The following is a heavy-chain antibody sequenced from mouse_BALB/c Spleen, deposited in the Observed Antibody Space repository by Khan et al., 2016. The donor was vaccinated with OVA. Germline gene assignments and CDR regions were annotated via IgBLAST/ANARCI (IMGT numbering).Heavy chain of an antibody. V-gene: IGHV2-6-7*01. D-gene: IGHD2-10*01. Sequence: QVQLKESGPGLVAPSQSLSITCTVSGFSLTGYGVNWVRQPPGKGLEWLGMIWGDGSTDYNSVLKSRLSISKDNSKSPVFLKMNSLQTDDTARYYCARAYYGNYREAMDYWGQGTSVTVSS. CDR3: ARAYYGNYREAMDY. J-gene: IGHJ4*01. CDR1: GFSLTGYG. CDR2: IWGDGST.